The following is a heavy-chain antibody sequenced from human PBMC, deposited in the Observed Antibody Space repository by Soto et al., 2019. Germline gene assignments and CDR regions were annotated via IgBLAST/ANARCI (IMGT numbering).Heavy chain of an antibody. Sequence: GGSLRLSCAASGFTINSYGMHWVRQSPGKGLEWVAVISYDGSNKYYADSVKGRFTISRDNSKNTLYLQMNSLRAEDTAVYYCAKDHYPHYDILTGYYYYYYGMDVWGQGTTVTVSS. CDR1: GFTINSYG. CDR3: AKDHYPHYDILTGYYYYYYGMDV. V-gene: IGHV3-30*18. CDR2: ISYDGSNK. D-gene: IGHD3-9*01. J-gene: IGHJ6*02.